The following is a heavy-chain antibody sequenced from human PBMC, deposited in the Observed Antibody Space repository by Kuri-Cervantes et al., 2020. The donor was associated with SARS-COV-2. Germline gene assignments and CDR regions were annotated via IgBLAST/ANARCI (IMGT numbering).Heavy chain of an antibody. V-gene: IGHV3-30*04. CDR1: GFTFSSYA. D-gene: IGHD3-16*01. CDR2: ISYDGSNK. CDR3: ARDGGGWFDP. Sequence: GGSLRLSCAASGFTFSSYAMHWVRQAPGKGLEWVAVISYDGSNKYYADSVKGRFTISRDNSKNTLYLQMNSLRAEDTAVYYCARDGGGWFDPRGQGTLVTVSS. J-gene: IGHJ5*02.